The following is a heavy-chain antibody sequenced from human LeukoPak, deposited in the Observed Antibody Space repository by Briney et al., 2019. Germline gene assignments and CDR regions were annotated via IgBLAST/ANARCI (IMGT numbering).Heavy chain of an antibody. V-gene: IGHV3-64*01. J-gene: IGHJ4*02. CDR3: AKDGAWLRFDD. CDR2: ISSNGGSI. CDR1: GFTFSDYA. Sequence: GGSLRLSCAASGFTFSDYAMHWVRQAPGKELEYVSAISSNGGSIHYANSVKGRFTISRDNSKNTLYLQMDSLRAEDMAVYYCAKDGAWLRFDDWGQGILVTVSS. D-gene: IGHD5-12*01.